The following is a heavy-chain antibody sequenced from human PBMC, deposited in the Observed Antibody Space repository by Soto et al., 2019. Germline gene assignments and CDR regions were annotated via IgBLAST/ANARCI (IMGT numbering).Heavy chain of an antibody. CDR2: MNPNSGNT. J-gene: IGHJ3*02. V-gene: IGHV1-8*01. CDR1: GYTFTSYD. CDR3: ARGINYYDSGDDAFDI. Sequence: QVQRVQSGAEVKKPGASVKVSCKASGYTFTSYDINWVRQATGQGLEWMGWMNPNSGNTGYAQKFQGRVTMTRNTSISTAYMELSSLRSEDTAVYYCARGINYYDSGDDAFDIWRQGTMVTVSS. D-gene: IGHD3-10*01.